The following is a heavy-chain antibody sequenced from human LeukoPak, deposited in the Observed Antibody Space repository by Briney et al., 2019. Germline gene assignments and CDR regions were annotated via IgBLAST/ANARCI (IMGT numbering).Heavy chain of an antibody. J-gene: IGHJ4*02. D-gene: IGHD5-18*01. V-gene: IGHV3-30*02. CDR2: IWYDGSNK. Sequence: PGGSLRLSCAASGFTFSSYGMHWVRQAPGKGLEWVAVIWYDGSNKYYADSVKGRFTISRDNSKNTLYLQMNSLRAEDTAVYYCAKDFTAMVRGVYDYWGQGTLVTVSS. CDR3: AKDFTAMVRGVYDY. CDR1: GFTFSSYG.